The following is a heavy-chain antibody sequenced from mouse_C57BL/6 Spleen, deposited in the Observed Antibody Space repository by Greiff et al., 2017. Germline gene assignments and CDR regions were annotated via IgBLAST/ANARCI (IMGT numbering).Heavy chain of an antibody. V-gene: IGHV1-52*01. CDR2: IDPSDSET. Sequence: QVQLQQPGAELVRPGSSVKLSCKASGYTFTSYWMHWVKQRPIQGLEWIGNIDPSDSETPYNQKFKDKATLPVEKSSSTAYMQLSSLTSEDSAVDYCARWDDYLDYFDYWGQGTTLTVSS. CDR1: GYTFTSYW. J-gene: IGHJ2*01. D-gene: IGHD2-4*01. CDR3: ARWDDYLDYFDY.